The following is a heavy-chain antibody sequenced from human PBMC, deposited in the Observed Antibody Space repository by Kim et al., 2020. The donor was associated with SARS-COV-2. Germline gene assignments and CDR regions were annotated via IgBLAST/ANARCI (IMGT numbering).Heavy chain of an antibody. CDR1: GFTFDDYA. D-gene: IGHD6-19*01. Sequence: GGSLRLSCAASGFTFDDYAMHWVRQAPGKGLEWVSGISWNSGSIGYADSVKGRFTISRDNAKNSLYLQMNSLRAEDTALYYCAKEVIDVAGSGGGVDYWG. CDR3: AKEVIDVAGSGGGVDY. CDR2: ISWNSGSI. V-gene: IGHV3-9*01. J-gene: IGHJ4*01.